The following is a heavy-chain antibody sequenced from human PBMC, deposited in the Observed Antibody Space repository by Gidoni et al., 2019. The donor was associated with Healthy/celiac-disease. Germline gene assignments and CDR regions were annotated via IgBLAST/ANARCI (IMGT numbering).Heavy chain of an antibody. CDR1: GFTFDDYA. Sequence: EVQLVESGGGLVQPGRSLRLSCAASGFTFDDYAMHWVRQAPGKGLEWVSGISWNSGSIGYADSVKGRFTISRDNAKNSLYLQMNSLRAEDTALYYCAKATGWNDGWFDPWGQGTLVTVSS. D-gene: IGHD1-1*01. J-gene: IGHJ5*02. V-gene: IGHV3-9*01. CDR2: ISWNSGSI. CDR3: AKATGWNDGWFDP.